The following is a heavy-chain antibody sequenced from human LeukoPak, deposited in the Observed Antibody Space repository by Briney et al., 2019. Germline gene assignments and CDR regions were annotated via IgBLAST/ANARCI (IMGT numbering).Heavy chain of an antibody. D-gene: IGHD5-18*01. CDR1: GFTFSSYG. J-gene: IGHJ4*02. CDR3: AKAPRGYSYQTPDTDYFDY. CDR2: IWYVGSNK. V-gene: IGHV3-30*02. Sequence: GGSLRLSCAASGFTFSSYGMHWVRQAPGKGLEWVAVIWYVGSNKYYADSVKGRFTISRDNSKNTLYLQMNSLRAEDTAVYYCAKAPRGYSYQTPDTDYFDYWGQGTLVTVSS.